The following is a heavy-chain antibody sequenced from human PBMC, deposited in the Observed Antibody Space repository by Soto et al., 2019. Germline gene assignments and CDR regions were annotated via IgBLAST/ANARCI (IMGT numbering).Heavy chain of an antibody. CDR2: IYYSGST. CDR1: GGSISSSSYY. V-gene: IGHV4-39*01. J-gene: IGHJ4*02. D-gene: IGHD4-4*01. Sequence: QLQLQESGPGLVKPSETLSLTCTVSGGSISSSSYYWGWIRQPPGKGLEWIGSIYYSGSTYYNPSLKSRVTISVDTSKNQFSLNLSSVTAADTAVYYCARRGNVQGYGNGWGYWGQGTLVTVSS. CDR3: ARRGNVQGYGNGWGY.